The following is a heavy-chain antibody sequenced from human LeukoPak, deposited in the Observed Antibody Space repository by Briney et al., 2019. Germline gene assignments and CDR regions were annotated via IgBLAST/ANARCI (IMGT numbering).Heavy chain of an antibody. V-gene: IGHV3-30*04. J-gene: IGHJ6*03. D-gene: IGHD1-26*01. CDR1: GFTFSSYA. CDR3: ARGGTNSRATISPSKGYYYYYYMDV. CDR2: ISYDGSNK. Sequence: GGSLRLSCAASGFTFSSYAMHWVRQAPGKGLDWVAVISYDGSNKYYADSVKGRFTISRDNSKNTLYLQMNSLRAEDTAVYYCARGGTNSRATISPSKGYYYYYYMDVWGKGTTVTVSS.